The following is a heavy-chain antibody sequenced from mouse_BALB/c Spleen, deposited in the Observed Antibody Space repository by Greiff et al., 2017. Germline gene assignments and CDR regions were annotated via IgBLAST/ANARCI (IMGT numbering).Heavy chain of an antibody. V-gene: IGHV3-8*02. D-gene: IGHD2-3*01. CDR2: ISYSGST. CDR1: GDSITSGY. CDR3: AKSYDGYYAWFAY. J-gene: IGHJ3*01. Sequence: EVKLQESGPSLVKPSQTLSLTCSVTGDSITSGYWNWIRKFPGNKLEYMGYISYSGSTYYNPSLKSRISITRDTSKNQYYLQLNSVTTEDTATYYCAKSYDGYYAWFAYWGQGTLVTVSA.